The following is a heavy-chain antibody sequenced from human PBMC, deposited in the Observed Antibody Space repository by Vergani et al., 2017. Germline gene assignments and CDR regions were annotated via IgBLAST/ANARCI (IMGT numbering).Heavy chain of an antibody. D-gene: IGHD2-8*02. CDR3: VRTEYCTGIACNTRFDS. CDR1: GFSFNTYW. J-gene: IGHJ5*01. Sequence: EVQLVESGGGSVQSGGSLRLSCVASGFSFNTYWMHWVRQVPGMGLMWVARIDEYGNRATYGDFETGRFTIARDNAKNTVFLQMNNLRADDAGVYYCVRTEYCTGIACNTRFDSWGQGALVTVSS. V-gene: IGHV3-74*03. CDR2: IDEYGNRA.